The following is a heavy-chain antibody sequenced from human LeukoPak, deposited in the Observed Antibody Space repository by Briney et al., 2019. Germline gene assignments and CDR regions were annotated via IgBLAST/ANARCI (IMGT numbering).Heavy chain of an antibody. Sequence: GGSLRLSCAVSGFKLSSYWMHWVRQSPGKGLVWVSTFDAEDSITRYADSVKGRFTISRDNAKNTLYLQMNSLRPEDTAVYYCAKDRIILPAATSFDSWGQGTLVTVSS. CDR2: FDAEDSIT. J-gene: IGHJ4*02. CDR3: AKDRIILPAATSFDS. V-gene: IGHV3-74*01. CDR1: GFKLSSYW. D-gene: IGHD2-2*01.